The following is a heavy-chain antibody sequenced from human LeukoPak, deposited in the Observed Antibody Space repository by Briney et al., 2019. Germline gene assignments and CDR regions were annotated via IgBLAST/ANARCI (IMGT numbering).Heavy chain of an antibody. J-gene: IGHJ6*03. CDR2: IYTSGRT. CDR3: ARRHHYYYYMDV. CDR1: GGSISGLY. V-gene: IGHV4-4*09. Sequence: SETLSLTCTVSGGSISGLYWSWIRQPPGKGLEWIAYIYTSGRTNYNPSLKSRVTISVDTSKNQFSLKLSSVTASDTAVYYCARRHHYYYYMDVWGKGTTVTVSS.